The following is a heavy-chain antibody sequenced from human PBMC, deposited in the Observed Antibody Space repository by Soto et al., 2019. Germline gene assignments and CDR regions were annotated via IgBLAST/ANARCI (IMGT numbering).Heavy chain of an antibody. CDR2: ITSTSSTK. J-gene: IGHJ6*02. CDR1: GSTFSSHT. CDR3: ARRITMVRGPYYYYAMDV. V-gene: IGHV3-48*02. D-gene: IGHD3-10*01. Sequence: GGSLRLSCAASGSTFSSHTMNWVRQAPGTGLEWISYITSTSSTKNYADSVKGRFTISRDNANNSLYLQMNSLRDEDTAVYYCARRITMVRGPYYYYAMDVWGQGTTVTVPS.